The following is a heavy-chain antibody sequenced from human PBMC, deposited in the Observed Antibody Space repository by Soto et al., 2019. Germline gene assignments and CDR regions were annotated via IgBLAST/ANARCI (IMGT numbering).Heavy chain of an antibody. CDR1: GFTLSSNY. D-gene: IGHD3-10*01. Sequence: EVQLVESGGALVQPGGSLRLSCAASGFTLSSNYMTWVRQAPGKGLEWVSVIYSGGKTYYADSVKGRFTIARDNSKNTLYRQMNSLRAEDTAVYYCARVWFGENNWFDPWGQGTLVTVSS. J-gene: IGHJ5*02. V-gene: IGHV3-66*01. CDR2: IYSGGKT. CDR3: ARVWFGENNWFDP.